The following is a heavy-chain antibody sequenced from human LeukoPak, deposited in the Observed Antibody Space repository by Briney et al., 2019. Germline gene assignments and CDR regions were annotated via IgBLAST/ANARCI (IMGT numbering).Heavy chain of an antibody. CDR3: AKEFLRCGFDP. J-gene: IGHJ5*02. D-gene: IGHD2-21*01. Sequence: GGSLRLSCAASGFTFSSYALHWVRQAPGKGLEWVAVISYDGNNKYYADSVKGRFTISRDNSKNTLYLQMNSLRAEDTAVYYCAKEFLRCGFDPWCQGTLVTVSS. V-gene: IGHV3-30-3*01. CDR2: ISYDGNNK. CDR1: GFTFSSYA.